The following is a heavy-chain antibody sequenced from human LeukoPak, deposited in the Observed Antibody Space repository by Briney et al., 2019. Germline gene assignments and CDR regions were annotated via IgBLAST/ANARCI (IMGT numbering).Heavy chain of an antibody. V-gene: IGHV1-46*01. CDR2: INPSGGST. Sequence: ASVKVSCKASGYTFITYYMHWVRQAPGQGLEWMGTINPSGGSTSYAQKFQGRVTVTRDTSTSTVYMELSSLRSEDTAVYYCARGLGSGSYYGYWGQGTLVTVSS. CDR1: GYTFITYY. D-gene: IGHD1-26*01. CDR3: ARGLGSGSYYGY. J-gene: IGHJ4*02.